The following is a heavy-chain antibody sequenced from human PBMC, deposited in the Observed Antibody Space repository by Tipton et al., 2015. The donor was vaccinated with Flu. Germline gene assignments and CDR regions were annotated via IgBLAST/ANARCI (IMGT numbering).Heavy chain of an antibody. CDR3: ARGFRMARGITAEYFQH. Sequence: QVQLVQSGPEVKKPGASVKVSCKGSGYTFSMYGISWVRQAPGQGLEWMGWISAQDGDTQYAQKFQDRIVLTTDTSTNTAYMELRSLRSDDTAVFYCARGFRMARGITAEYFQHWGQGTPVTISS. J-gene: IGHJ1*01. CDR2: ISAQDGDT. D-gene: IGHD3-10*01. CDR1: GYTFSMYG. V-gene: IGHV1-18*01.